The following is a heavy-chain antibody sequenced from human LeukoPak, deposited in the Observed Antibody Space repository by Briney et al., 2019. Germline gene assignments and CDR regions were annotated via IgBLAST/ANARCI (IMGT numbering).Heavy chain of an antibody. V-gene: IGHV4-39*01. Sequence: SETLSLTCTVSGGSISSSSYYWGWIRQPPGKGLEWIGSIYYSGSPYYNPSRKSRVTISVDTSKNQFSLKLSSVTAADTAVYYCARLTLMPTIFRFDPWGQGTLVTVSS. CDR1: GGSISSSSYY. CDR2: IYYSGSP. J-gene: IGHJ5*02. CDR3: ARLTLMPTIFRFDP. D-gene: IGHD3-3*01.